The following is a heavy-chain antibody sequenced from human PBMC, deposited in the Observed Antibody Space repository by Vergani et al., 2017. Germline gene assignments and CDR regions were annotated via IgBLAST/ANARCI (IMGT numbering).Heavy chain of an antibody. Sequence: EVELVQSGPEMRKPGESLKISCKGSEYIVGNYWISWVRQMPGKGLEWMGIIYPADSDTRYSPSFQGQVTISADKSISTAFLQWDSLKASDTALYYCARHTTYTDSWGQGTLVTVSS. V-gene: IGHV5-51*01. CDR3: ARHTTYTDS. CDR1: EYIVGNYW. D-gene: IGHD1-1*01. J-gene: IGHJ4*02. CDR2: IYPADSDT.